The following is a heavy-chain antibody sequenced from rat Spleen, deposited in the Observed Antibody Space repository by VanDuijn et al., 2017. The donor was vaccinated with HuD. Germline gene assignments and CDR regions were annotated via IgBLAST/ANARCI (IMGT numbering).Heavy chain of an antibody. V-gene: IGHV2-63*01. CDR1: GFSLTSYN. CDR3: TRDEDHGGSLFDY. J-gene: IGHJ2*01. Sequence: QVQLKESGPGLVQPSQTLSLTCTVSGFSLTSYNVHWIRQPPGKGLEWMGRMRYNGDTSYNSALKSRLSISRDTSKNRIFLEMNSLQTDDTGTYYCTRDEDHGGSLFDYWGQGVMVTVSS. D-gene: IGHD1-11*01. CDR2: MRYNGDT.